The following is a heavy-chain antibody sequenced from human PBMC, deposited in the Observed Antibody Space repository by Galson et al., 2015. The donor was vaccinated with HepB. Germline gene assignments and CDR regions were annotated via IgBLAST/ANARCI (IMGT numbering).Heavy chain of an antibody. J-gene: IGHJ5*02. CDR2: ISYDGSNK. CDR1: GFTFSRYA. CDR3: TTDVYYSTYWSWLDP. Sequence: SLRLSSAASGFTFSRYAMHWVRQAPGKGLEWVAVISYDGSNKYYADSVKGRFTISRDNSKNTLYLQMNSLKPEDTAVYYCTTDVYYSTYWSWLDPWGQGTLVTVSS. D-gene: IGHD2-8*02. V-gene: IGHV3-30-3*01.